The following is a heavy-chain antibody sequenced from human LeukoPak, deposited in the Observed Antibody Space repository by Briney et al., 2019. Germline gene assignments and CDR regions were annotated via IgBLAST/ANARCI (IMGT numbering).Heavy chain of an antibody. V-gene: IGHV4-38-2*02. CDR2: MSQSGST. CDR1: GYSIRSTYH. D-gene: IGHD3-3*01. Sequence: PSQTLFLTCTISGYSIRSTYHWGGIRPPPGKGLDCIGTMSQSGSTYYNQSLKRRLPVSLDTTKSQLSLPLSSVAAADTTVYYFAVATIFGVVPDYFDYWGQGTLVTVSS. CDR3: AVATIFGVVPDYFDY. J-gene: IGHJ4*02.